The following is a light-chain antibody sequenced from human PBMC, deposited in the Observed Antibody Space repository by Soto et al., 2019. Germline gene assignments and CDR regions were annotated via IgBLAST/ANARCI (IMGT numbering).Light chain of an antibody. CDR2: AAS. J-gene: IGKJ1*01. V-gene: IGKV1-9*01. CDR1: QGISSY. Sequence: DIQLTQSPSFLSASVGDRVTITCRASQGISSYLAWSQQKPGKAPKLLIYAASTLQSGVPSRFSGSGSGTESTLTISSLQPDDFATYYCQQYNSYSFGQGTRWIS. CDR3: QQYNSYS.